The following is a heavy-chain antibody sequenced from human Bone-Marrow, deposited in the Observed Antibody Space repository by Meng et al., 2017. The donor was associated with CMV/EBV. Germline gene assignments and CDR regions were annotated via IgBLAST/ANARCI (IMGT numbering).Heavy chain of an antibody. CDR1: GFTFSSYS. V-gene: IGHV3-21*04. Sequence: EVQLVESGGGLVKPGGSLRLSCAASGFTFSSYSMNWVRQAPGKGLEWVSSISSSSSYIYYADSVKGRFTISRDTSISTAYMELSRLRSDDTAVYYCARFGSGSYTWDQGTLVTVAS. J-gene: IGHJ5*02. D-gene: IGHD1-26*01. CDR3: ARFGSGSYT. CDR2: ISSSSSYI.